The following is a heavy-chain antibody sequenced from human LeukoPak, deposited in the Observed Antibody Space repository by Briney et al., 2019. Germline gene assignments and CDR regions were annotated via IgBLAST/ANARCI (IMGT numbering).Heavy chain of an antibody. Sequence: GGSLRLSCVTSGFTFTNHWMSWVRQAPGKGLEWVANIREDGGHTNYVDSVKGRFTISRDNAKNSLFLQMDGLRVDDTAVYFCARVRYSSGWRNSMDAFDIWGQGTMVTVSS. CDR3: ARVRYSSGWRNSMDAFDI. V-gene: IGHV3-7*01. CDR1: GFTFTNHW. D-gene: IGHD6-19*01. CDR2: IREDGGHT. J-gene: IGHJ3*02.